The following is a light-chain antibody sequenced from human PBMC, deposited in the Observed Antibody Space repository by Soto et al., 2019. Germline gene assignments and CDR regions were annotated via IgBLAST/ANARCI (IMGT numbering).Light chain of an antibody. CDR1: QSVSST. Sequence: IAMTQSQDTLSVCPGERATLFCRASQSVSSTLAWNQQKPGQAPRLLIYGVSNRATSIPDRFSGSGSGTHFTLTIDRLEPEDFAVYFCQQYTQSLWTFGQGTKVDI. CDR2: GVS. CDR3: QQYTQSLWT. V-gene: IGKV3D-15*01. J-gene: IGKJ1*01.